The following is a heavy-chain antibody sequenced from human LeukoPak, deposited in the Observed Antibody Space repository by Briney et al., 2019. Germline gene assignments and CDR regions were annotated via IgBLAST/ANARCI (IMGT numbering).Heavy chain of an antibody. V-gene: IGHV4-61*01. CDR3: ARVIASYSGSYRDERYFDL. CDR1: GGSISSGSYY. Sequence: PSQTLSLTCTVSGGSISSGSYYWSGIRQPPGKGLEWIGYIYYSGSTNYNPSLKSRVTISVDTSKNQFSLKLSSVTAADTAVYYCARVIASYSGSYRDERYFDLWGRGTLVTVSS. J-gene: IGHJ2*01. D-gene: IGHD1-26*01. CDR2: IYYSGST.